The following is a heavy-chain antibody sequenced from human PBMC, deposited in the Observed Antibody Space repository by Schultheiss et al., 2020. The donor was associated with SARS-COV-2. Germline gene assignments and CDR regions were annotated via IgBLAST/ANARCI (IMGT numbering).Heavy chain of an antibody. V-gene: IGHV3-30-3*01. D-gene: IGHD3-16*01. J-gene: IGHJ4*02. CDR3: AKVAGGGDYFDY. Sequence: GESLKISCAASGFTFSSYAMHWVRQAPGKGLEWVAVISYDGSNKYYADSVKGRFTISRDNSKNTLYLQMNSLRAEDTAVYYCAKVAGGGDYFDYWGQGTLVTVSS. CDR2: ISYDGSNK. CDR1: GFTFSSYA.